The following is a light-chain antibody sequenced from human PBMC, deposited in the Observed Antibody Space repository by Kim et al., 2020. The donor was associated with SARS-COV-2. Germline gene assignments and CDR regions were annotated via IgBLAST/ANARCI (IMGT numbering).Light chain of an antibody. CDR2: GKN. J-gene: IGLJ2*01. Sequence: SSELTQDPAVSVALGQTVRITCQGDSLRSYYASWYQQKPGQAPVLVIYGKNNRPSGIPERFSGSSSGNTASLPITGAQAEDEADYYCNSRDSSGNHVVFG. V-gene: IGLV3-19*01. CDR3: NSRDSSGNHVV. CDR1: SLRSYY.